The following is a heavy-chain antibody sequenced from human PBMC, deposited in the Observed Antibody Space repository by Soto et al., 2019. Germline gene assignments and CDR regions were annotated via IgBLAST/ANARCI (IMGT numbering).Heavy chain of an antibody. CDR2: IWYDGSNK. CDR1: GFTFSSYG. V-gene: IGHV3-33*03. Sequence: QVQLEESGGGVVQPGRSLRLSCAASGFTFSSYGMHWVRQASGKGLEWVAVIWYDGSNKYYADSVKGRFTISRDNSKNTLSLQMNSLRAEDAAVYYCATQSGFKAFDNWGQGTLVTVSS. D-gene: IGHD6-25*01. J-gene: IGHJ4*02. CDR3: ATQSGFKAFDN.